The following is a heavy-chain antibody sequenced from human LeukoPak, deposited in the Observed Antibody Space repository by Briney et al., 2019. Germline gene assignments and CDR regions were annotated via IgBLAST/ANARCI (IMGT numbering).Heavy chain of an antibody. D-gene: IGHD2-2*02. J-gene: IGHJ4*02. Sequence: GGSLRLSCAASGFTFSSYSMNWVRQAPGKGLEWVSYISYSDSTIYYADSVKGRFTISRDNAKKSVYLQMNSLRAEDTAVYYCARGGYCSSAHCYTSDFWGQGTLVTVSS. CDR1: GFTFSSYS. V-gene: IGHV3-48*04. CDR3: ARGGYCSSAHCYTSDF. CDR2: ISYSDSTI.